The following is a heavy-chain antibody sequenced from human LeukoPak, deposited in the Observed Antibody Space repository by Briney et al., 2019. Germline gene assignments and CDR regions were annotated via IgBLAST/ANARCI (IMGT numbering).Heavy chain of an antibody. D-gene: IGHD4-17*01. Sequence: PSQTLSLTCTVSGGSISSGGYSWNWIRQPPGQGLEWIGCVFYSGTTYYNPSLKGRVTISVDTSKNQFSLTLSSVTAADTAVYYCARLTTVTPRTAFDIWGQGTLVTVSS. J-gene: IGHJ3*02. CDR1: GGSISSGGYS. V-gene: IGHV4-30-4*07. CDR2: VFYSGTT. CDR3: ARLTTVTPRTAFDI.